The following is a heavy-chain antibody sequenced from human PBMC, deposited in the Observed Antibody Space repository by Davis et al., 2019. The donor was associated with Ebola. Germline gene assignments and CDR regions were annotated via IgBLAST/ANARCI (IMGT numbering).Heavy chain of an antibody. CDR2: INPSGGST. CDR1: GYTFTSYY. CDR3: ARETGDGGGMDV. D-gene: IGHD7-27*01. Sequence: ALVKVSCKASGYTFTSYYMHWVRQAPGQGLEWMGVINPSGGSTTYEQKFQGRVTMTRDTSTSTVYMVLRSLRSEDTAVYYCARETGDGGGMDVWGKGTTVTVSS. V-gene: IGHV1-46*01. J-gene: IGHJ6*04.